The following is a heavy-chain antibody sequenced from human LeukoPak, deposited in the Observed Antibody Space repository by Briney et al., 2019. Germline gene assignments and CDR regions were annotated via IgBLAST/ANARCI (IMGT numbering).Heavy chain of an antibody. Sequence: SETLSLTCTVSGESISGFYWTWIRQPPGKGLEWIGYIYYSGSTNYNPSLKSRVTISVDTSKNQFSLKLSSVTAADTAVYYCARGVVIAPQTFDYWGRGTLATVSS. V-gene: IGHV4-59*01. CDR1: GESISGFY. D-gene: IGHD2-21*01. J-gene: IGHJ4*02. CDR2: IYYSGST. CDR3: ARGVVIAPQTFDY.